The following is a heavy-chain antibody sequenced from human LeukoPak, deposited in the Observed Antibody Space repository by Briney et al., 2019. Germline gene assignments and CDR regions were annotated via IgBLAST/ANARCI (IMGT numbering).Heavy chain of an antibody. CDR3: AREERTYYDILTKPSEY. Sequence: PGGSLRLSCAASGFTFSDYYMSWIRQAPGKGLEWVSYISSSGITIYYADSVKGRFTISRDNAKNSLYLQMNRLRAEDTAVYYCAREERTYYDILTKPSEYWGQGTLVTVSS. V-gene: IGHV3-11*04. CDR2: ISSSGITI. J-gene: IGHJ4*02. CDR1: GFTFSDYY. D-gene: IGHD3-9*01.